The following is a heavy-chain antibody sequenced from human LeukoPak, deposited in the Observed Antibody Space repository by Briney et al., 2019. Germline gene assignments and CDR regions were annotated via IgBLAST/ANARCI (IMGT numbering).Heavy chain of an antibody. V-gene: IGHV4-59*08. J-gene: IGHJ5*02. CDR3: ASQGTDYSKPADWFDP. CDR1: GGSISSYY. D-gene: IGHD4-11*01. CDR2: IYYSGST. Sequence: PSETLSLTCTVSGGSISSYYWSWIRQPPGKGLEWIGYIYYSGSTNYNPSLKSRVTISVDTSKNQFSLKLSSVTAADTAVYYCASQGTDYSKPADWFDPWGQGTLVTVSS.